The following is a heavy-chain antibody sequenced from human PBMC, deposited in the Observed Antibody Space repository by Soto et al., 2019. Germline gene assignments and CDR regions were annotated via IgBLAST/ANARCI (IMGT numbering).Heavy chain of an antibody. Sequence: PSETLSLTCTVSGGSLGSYFWVWIRQSPRRGLELIGSISYSGRTYDNPSLQSRVTISIDASKNQFSLKLTSVTTADTAVYYCARRRASDYGGNHHPYYFDRWGQGALVTVSS. V-gene: IGHV4-39*01. CDR2: ISYSGRT. J-gene: IGHJ4*02. CDR3: ARRRASDYGGNHHPYYFDR. CDR1: GGSLGSYF. D-gene: IGHD4-17*01.